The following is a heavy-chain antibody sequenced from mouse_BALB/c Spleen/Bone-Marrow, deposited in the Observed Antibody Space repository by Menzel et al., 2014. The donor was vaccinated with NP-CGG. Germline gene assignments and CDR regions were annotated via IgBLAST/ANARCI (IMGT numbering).Heavy chain of an antibody. CDR3: ARVLRGSLDY. V-gene: IGHV1-4*01. Sequence: VQLQESGAELARPGASVKLSCKASGYTFTSYTMHWVKQGPGQGLEWIGFINPSSNYTNYNQKFKDKATFTADKSTSTAYMKLSSRTDEDAAVYYSARVLRGSLDYWGQGTTLTVSS. D-gene: IGHD3-2*02. CDR1: GYTFTSYT. CDR2: INPSSNYT. J-gene: IGHJ2*01.